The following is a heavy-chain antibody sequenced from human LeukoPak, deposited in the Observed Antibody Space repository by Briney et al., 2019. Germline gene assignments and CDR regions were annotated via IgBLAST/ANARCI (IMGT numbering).Heavy chain of an antibody. D-gene: IGHD6-19*01. CDR3: ARVTDIAVAGRGWFNP. Sequence: PSETLSLTCAVYGGSFSGYYWSWIRQPPGKGLEWIGEINHSGSTNYNPSLKSRVTISVDTSKNQFSLKLSSVTAADTAVYYFARVTDIAVAGRGWFNPWGQGTLVTVSS. CDR1: GGSFSGYY. CDR2: INHSGST. V-gene: IGHV4-34*01. J-gene: IGHJ5*02.